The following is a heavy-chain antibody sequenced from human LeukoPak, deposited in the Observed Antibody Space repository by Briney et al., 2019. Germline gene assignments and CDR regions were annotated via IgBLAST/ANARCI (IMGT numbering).Heavy chain of an antibody. CDR2: IYTSGST. CDR1: GGSISSYY. CDR3: ASPGVGAGDGTRFDY. D-gene: IGHD2-21*02. J-gene: IGHJ4*02. V-gene: IGHV4-4*07. Sequence: ASETLSLTCTVSGGSISSYYWSWIRQPAGKGLEWIGRIYTSGSTNYNPSLKSRVTMSVDTSKNQFSLKLSSVTAADTAVYYCASPGVGAGDGTRFDYWGQGTLVTVSS.